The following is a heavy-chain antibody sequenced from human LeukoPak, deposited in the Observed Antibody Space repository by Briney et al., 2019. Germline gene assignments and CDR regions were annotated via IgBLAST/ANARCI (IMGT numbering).Heavy chain of an antibody. V-gene: IGHV4-34*01. CDR3: ARGASSIHFDY. J-gene: IGHJ4*02. Sequence: SEALSLTCAVYGGSFSGYYWSWIRQPPGKGLEWIGEINHSGSTNYNPSLTSRVTRSVGTSTNQSSLKPISVTAADTAVYYCARGASSIHFDYWGQGTLVTVSS. CDR2: INHSGST. CDR1: GGSFSGYY. D-gene: IGHD3-16*01.